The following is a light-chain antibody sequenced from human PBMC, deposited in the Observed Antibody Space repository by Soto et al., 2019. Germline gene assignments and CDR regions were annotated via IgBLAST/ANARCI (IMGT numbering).Light chain of an antibody. CDR3: HQRQYWPPIT. CDR2: GAS. Sequence: EIVMTQSPATLSVSPGETATLSCRASQSVSSNLAWYQQKPGQAPRLLIYGASTRATGIPARFSGSGSGTEFTLTISSLQSEDFAVYYCHQRQYWPPITFGQGTRLEI. CDR1: QSVSSN. V-gene: IGKV3-15*01. J-gene: IGKJ5*01.